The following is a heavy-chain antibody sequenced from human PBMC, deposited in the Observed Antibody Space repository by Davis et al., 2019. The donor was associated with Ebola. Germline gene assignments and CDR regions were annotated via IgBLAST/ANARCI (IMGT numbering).Heavy chain of an antibody. CDR3: AKEPLVPGVPAAIGTARIMRY. CDR1: GFTFSSYA. CDR2: ISGSGGST. J-gene: IGHJ4*02. D-gene: IGHD2-2*01. Sequence: PGGSLRLSCAASGFTFSSYAMSWVRQAPGKGLEWVSAISGSGGSTYYADSVKGRFTISRDNSKNTLYLQMNSLRAEDTAVYYCAKEPLVPGVPAAIGTARIMRYWGQGTLVTVSS. V-gene: IGHV3-23*01.